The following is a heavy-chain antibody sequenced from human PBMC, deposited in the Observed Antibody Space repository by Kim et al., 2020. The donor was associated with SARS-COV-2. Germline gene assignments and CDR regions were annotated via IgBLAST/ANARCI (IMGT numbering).Heavy chain of an antibody. V-gene: IGHV4-34*01. CDR3: ARTLRSVRGMDV. Sequence: TYNPSLKRRVTISVDTAKNQFSLKLSSVPAADTAVYYCARTLRSVRGMDVWGQGTTVTVSS. J-gene: IGHJ6*02. D-gene: IGHD3-16*01.